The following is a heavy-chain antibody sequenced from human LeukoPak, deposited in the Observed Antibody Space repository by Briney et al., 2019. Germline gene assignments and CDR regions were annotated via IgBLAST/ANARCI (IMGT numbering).Heavy chain of an antibody. CDR2: INPNSGGT. Sequence: ASVKVSCKASGYTFTGYYMHWVRQAPGQGLEWMGRINPNSGGTNYAQKFQGRVTMTRDTSISTAYMELSRLRSDDTAVYYCARDYYGSGSYSGNFDYWGQGTLVTVSS. D-gene: IGHD3-10*01. CDR3: ARDYYGSGSYSGNFDY. V-gene: IGHV1-2*06. CDR1: GYTFTGYY. J-gene: IGHJ4*02.